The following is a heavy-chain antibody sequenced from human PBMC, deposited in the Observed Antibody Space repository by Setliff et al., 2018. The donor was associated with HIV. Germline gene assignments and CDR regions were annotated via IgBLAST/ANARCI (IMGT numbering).Heavy chain of an antibody. V-gene: IGHV3-21*01. J-gene: IGHJ4*02. CDR2: ITSSSGYM. CDR1: GFTFSSYS. CDR3: ASGLGKSDFDY. Sequence: GGSLRLSCAASGFTFSSYSMNWVRQAPGKGLAWVSSITSSSGYMYYADSVKGRFTISRDNAKNSLYLQMNSLTAEYTAVYYCASGLGKSDFDYWGQGTLVTVSS. D-gene: IGHD1-26*01.